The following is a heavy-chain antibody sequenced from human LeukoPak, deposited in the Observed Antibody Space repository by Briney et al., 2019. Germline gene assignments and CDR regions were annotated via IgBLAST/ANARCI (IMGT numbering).Heavy chain of an antibody. D-gene: IGHD2-2*02. Sequence: SVKVSCKASGGTFSSYAISWVRQAPGQGLEWMGGIIPIFGTANYAQKFQGRVTITADESTSTAYMELSSLRSEDTAVYYCASAAYYCSSTSCYKGAFDIWGQGTMVTVSS. V-gene: IGHV1-69*13. CDR1: GGTFSSYA. CDR2: IIPIFGTA. CDR3: ASAAYYCSSTSCYKGAFDI. J-gene: IGHJ3*02.